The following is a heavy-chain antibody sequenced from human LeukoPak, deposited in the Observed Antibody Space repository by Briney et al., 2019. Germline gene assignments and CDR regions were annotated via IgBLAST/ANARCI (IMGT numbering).Heavy chain of an antibody. D-gene: IGHD1-26*01. V-gene: IGHV3-21*01. J-gene: IGHJ4*02. CDR1: GFTFSSYS. CDR3: ARDHSGSYSNFDY. Sequence: PGGSLRLSCAASGFTFSSYSMNWVRQAPGKGLEWVSSISISSSYIYYADSVKGRFTISRDNAKNSLYLQMNSLRAEDTAVYYCARDHSGSYSNFDYWGQGTLVTVSS. CDR2: ISISSSYI.